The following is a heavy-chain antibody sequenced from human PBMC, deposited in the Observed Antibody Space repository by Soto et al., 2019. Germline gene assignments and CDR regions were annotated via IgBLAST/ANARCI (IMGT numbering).Heavy chain of an antibody. CDR2: INAGNGNT. CDR3: AIEPYYYGSASYPLNYYYGMDV. D-gene: IGHD3-10*01. Sequence: QVPLVQSGAVVKKPGASVKVSCKASGYTFTSYAMHWVRQAPGQRLEWMGWINAGNGNTKYSQKFQGRVTITRDTSASTAYMELSSLRSEDTAVYYCAIEPYYYGSASYPLNYYYGMDVWGQGTTVTVSS. J-gene: IGHJ6*02. V-gene: IGHV1-3*01. CDR1: GYTFTSYA.